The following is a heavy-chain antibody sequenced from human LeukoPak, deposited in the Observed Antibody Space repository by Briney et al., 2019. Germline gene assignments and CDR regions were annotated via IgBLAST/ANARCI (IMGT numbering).Heavy chain of an antibody. CDR3: ATGRGRFDP. CDR2: FDPEDGET. D-gene: IGHD3-16*01. V-gene: IGHV1-24*01. CDR1: GYTFTSYY. J-gene: IGHJ5*02. Sequence: ASVKVSCKASGYTFTSYYMHWVRQAPGKGLEWMGGFDPEDGETIYAQKFQGRVTMTEDTSTDTAYMELSSLRSEDTAVYYCATGRGRFDPWGQGTLVTVSS.